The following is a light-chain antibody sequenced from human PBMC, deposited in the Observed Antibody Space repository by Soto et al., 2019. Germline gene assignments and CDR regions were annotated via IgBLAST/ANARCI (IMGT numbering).Light chain of an antibody. CDR1: SSDVGGYNY. V-gene: IGLV2-8*01. CDR3: SSYAGSSNV. Sequence: QPVLTQPPSASGSPGQSVTISCTGTSSDVGGYNYVSWYQQHPGKAPKLMIYEVSKRPSGVPDRFSGSKSGNTAFLTVSGLQAEDEADYYCSSYAGSSNVFGTGTKLTVL. CDR2: EVS. J-gene: IGLJ1*01.